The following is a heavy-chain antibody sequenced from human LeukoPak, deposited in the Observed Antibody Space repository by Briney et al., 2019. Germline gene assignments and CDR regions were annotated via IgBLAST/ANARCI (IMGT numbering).Heavy chain of an antibody. Sequence: GRSLRLSCAASGFTFRSHGMHWVRQAPGKGLEWVTGIWYDGSNEDYADSVKGRFTISRDNSKNTLYLQMNSLRVEDTAVYYCARDGQNGSPYATDVWGQGTTVTVSS. CDR1: GFTFRSHG. CDR2: IWYDGSNE. V-gene: IGHV3-33*01. J-gene: IGHJ6*02. D-gene: IGHD3-10*01. CDR3: ARDGQNGSPYATDV.